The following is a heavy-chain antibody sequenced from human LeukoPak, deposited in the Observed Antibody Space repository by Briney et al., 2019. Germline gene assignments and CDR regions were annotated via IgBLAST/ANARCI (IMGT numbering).Heavy chain of an antibody. D-gene: IGHD3-10*01. V-gene: IGHV4-59*01. CDR3: ARALWFGELFYFDY. J-gene: IGHJ4*02. Sequence: SETLSLTCTVSGGSISSYYWSWIRQPPGKGLEWIGYIYYSGSTNYNPSLKSRVTISVDTSKNQFSLKLSSVTAADTAVYYCARALWFGELFYFDYWGQGTLVTVSS. CDR1: GGSISSYY. CDR2: IYYSGST.